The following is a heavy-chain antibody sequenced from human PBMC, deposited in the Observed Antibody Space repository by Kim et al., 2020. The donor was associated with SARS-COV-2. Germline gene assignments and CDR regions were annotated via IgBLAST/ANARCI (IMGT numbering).Heavy chain of an antibody. D-gene: IGHD2-2*01. CDR1: GFTFSSYG. Sequence: GGSLRLSCAASGFTFSSYGMHWVRQAPGKGLVWVSRINSDGSSTSYADSVKGRFTISRDNAKNTLYLQMNSLRAEDTAVYYCACLTIKVVPAAREHDAFDIWRQETMLSVS. V-gene: IGHV3-74*01. CDR3: ACLTIKVVPAAREHDAFDI. CDR2: INSDGSST. J-gene: IGHJ3*02.